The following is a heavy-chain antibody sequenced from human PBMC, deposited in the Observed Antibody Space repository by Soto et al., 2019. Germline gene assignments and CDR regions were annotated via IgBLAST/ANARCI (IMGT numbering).Heavy chain of an antibody. D-gene: IGHD5-18*01. CDR2: IIPIFGTA. V-gene: IGHV1-69*01. Sequence: QVQLVQSGAEVKKPGSSVKVSCKASGGTFSSYAISWVRQAPGQGLEWMGGIIPIFGTANYAQKFQGRVTITADESTSTAYMERSSLRSEDTAVYYCARGQGIQLWLGDYYYYGMDVWGQGTTVTVSS. J-gene: IGHJ6*02. CDR1: GGTFSSYA. CDR3: ARGQGIQLWLGDYYYYGMDV.